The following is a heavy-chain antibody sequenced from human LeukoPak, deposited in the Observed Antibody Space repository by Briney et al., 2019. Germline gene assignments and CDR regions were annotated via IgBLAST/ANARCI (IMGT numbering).Heavy chain of an antibody. D-gene: IGHD4-11*01. J-gene: IGHJ6*03. CDR2: INPNSGGT. V-gene: IGHV1-2*02. CDR3: ARDGFRTVTLYYYMDV. CDR1: GYTFTGYY. Sequence: ASVKVSCKASGYTFTGYYMHWVRQAPGQGLEWMGWINPNSGGTNYAQKFQGRVTMTRDTSISTAYMELSRLRSDDTAVYYCARDGFRTVTLYYYMDVRGKGTTVTVSS.